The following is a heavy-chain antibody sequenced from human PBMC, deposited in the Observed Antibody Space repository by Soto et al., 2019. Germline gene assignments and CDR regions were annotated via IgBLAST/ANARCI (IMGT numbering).Heavy chain of an antibody. Sequence: SETLSLICAVYGGSFSGYYWSWIRQPPGKGLEWIGEINHSGSTNYNPSLKSRVTISVDTSKNQFSLKLSSVTAADTAVYYCGRVSFGKRENPPNGLYYYGMDVWGQGTTVTVSS. J-gene: IGHJ6*02. CDR2: INHSGST. D-gene: IGHD3-10*01. V-gene: IGHV4-34*01. CDR1: GGSFSGYY. CDR3: GRVSFGKRENPPNGLYYYGMDV.